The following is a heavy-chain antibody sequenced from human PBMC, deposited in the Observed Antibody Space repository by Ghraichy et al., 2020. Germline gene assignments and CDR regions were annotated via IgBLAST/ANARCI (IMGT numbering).Heavy chain of an antibody. J-gene: IGHJ4*02. CDR3: ARAKQWLADFDY. D-gene: IGHD6-19*01. CDR2: IWYDGGNK. V-gene: IGHV3-33*01. CDR1: GFSFSSFG. Sequence: GESLNISCTASGFSFSSFGMHWVRQAPGKGLEWVAVIWYDGGNKYYADSVKGRFTISRDNPKNTLHLQMNSLRAEDTAVYYCARAKQWLADFDYWGQGTLVTVSS.